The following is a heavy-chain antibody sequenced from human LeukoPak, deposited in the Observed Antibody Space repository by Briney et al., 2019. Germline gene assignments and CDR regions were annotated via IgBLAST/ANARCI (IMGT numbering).Heavy chain of an antibody. CDR2: ISSSSSYI. J-gene: IGHJ4*02. V-gene: IGHV3-21*01. D-gene: IGHD4-17*01. CDR3: ARDGTVTRPGSFDY. CDR1: GFTFSSYS. Sequence: GGSLRLSCAASGFTFSSYSMNWVRQAPGKGLEWVSSISSSSSYIYYADSVKGRFTISRDNAKNSLYLQMNSLRAEDTAVYYCARDGTVTRPGSFDYWGQGTLVTVSS.